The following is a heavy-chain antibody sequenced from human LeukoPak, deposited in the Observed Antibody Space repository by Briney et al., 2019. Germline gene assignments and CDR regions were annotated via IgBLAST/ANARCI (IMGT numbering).Heavy chain of an antibody. V-gene: IGHV4-39*01. CDR1: GGSISSSSYY. J-gene: IGHJ4*02. D-gene: IGHD3-10*01. CDR2: IYYSGST. Sequence: PSETLSLTCTVSGGSISSSSYYWGWIRQPPGKGLEWIGSIYYSGSTYYNPSLKSRVTISVDTSKNQLSLKLSSVTAADTAVYYCARHSEVSRLVGFTMVRGLKGFDYWGQGTLVTVSS. CDR3: ARHSEVSRLVGFTMVRGLKGFDY.